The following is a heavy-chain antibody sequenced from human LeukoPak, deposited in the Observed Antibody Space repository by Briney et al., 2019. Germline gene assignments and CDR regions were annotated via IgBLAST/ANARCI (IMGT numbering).Heavy chain of an antibody. CDR1: GGSISSGSYY. Sequence: SQTLSLTCTVSGGSISSGSYYWGWIRQPPGKGLEWIGSIYYSGSTYYNPSLKSRVTISVDTSKNQFSPKLSSVTAADTAVYYCASKMDCSGGSCYYYYYMDVWGKGTTVTVSS. V-gene: IGHV4-39*07. CDR2: IYYSGST. CDR3: ASKMDCSGGSCYYYYYMDV. D-gene: IGHD2-15*01. J-gene: IGHJ6*03.